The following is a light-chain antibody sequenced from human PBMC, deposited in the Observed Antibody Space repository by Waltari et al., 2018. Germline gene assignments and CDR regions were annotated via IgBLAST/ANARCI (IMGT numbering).Light chain of an antibody. V-gene: IGKV3-15*01. CDR1: QNIDNN. Sequence: EVVMTQSPAALSVSPGARVTLSCKASQNIDNNLAWYQQKPGQSPRLLIYGASTRATGVPARFSGSGSGTEFTLTISSLQSEDCAVFYCQQYNRWPPLTFGGGTKVEIK. CDR3: QQYNRWPPLT. CDR2: GAS. J-gene: IGKJ4*01.